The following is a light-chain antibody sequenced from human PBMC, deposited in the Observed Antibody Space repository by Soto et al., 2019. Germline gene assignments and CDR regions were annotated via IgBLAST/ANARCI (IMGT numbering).Light chain of an antibody. CDR1: SSDVGGYNY. CDR3: SSYAGSNIL. CDR2: EVS. V-gene: IGLV2-8*01. Sequence: QSVLTQPPSASGSPGQSVTISCTGTSSDVGGYNYVSWYQQHPGKAPKLMIYEVSKRPSGVPDRFSGSKSGNMASLTVSGLQAEDEADYYCSSYAGSNILFGGGTKLTVL. J-gene: IGLJ2*01.